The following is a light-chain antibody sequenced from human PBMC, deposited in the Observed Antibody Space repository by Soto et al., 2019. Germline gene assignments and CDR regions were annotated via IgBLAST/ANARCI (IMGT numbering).Light chain of an antibody. J-gene: IGKJ4*01. Sequence: DIMMTQSPDSLAVSLGERATINCKSSQRVLYSSNSKNYLAWYQQKPGQPPKLLIHWASTRESGVPDRFSGSGSGTDFTLTISSLQAEDVAVYYCQQYYSTPPTFGGGTKVEIK. CDR1: QRVLYSSNSKNY. CDR3: QQYYSTPPT. V-gene: IGKV4-1*01. CDR2: WAS.